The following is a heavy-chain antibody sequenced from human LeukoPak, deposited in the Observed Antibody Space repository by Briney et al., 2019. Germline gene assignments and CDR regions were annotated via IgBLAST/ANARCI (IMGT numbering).Heavy chain of an antibody. Sequence: GGSLRLSCAASGFIFDDYYMSWIRQAPGKGLEWVSSISSSSSYIYYADSLKGRFTISRDNAKNSLYLQMNSLRAEDTAVYYCARGGAYYYYMDVWGKGTTVTVSS. CDR1: GFIFDDYY. V-gene: IGHV3-11*06. CDR2: ISSSSSYI. CDR3: ARGGAYYYYMDV. J-gene: IGHJ6*03. D-gene: IGHD4/OR15-4a*01.